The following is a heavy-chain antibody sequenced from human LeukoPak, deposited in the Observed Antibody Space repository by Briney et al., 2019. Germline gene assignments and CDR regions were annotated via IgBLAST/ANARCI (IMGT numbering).Heavy chain of an antibody. CDR1: GGTLSSYA. CDR2: IIPILGIA. Sequence: SVKVSCKASGGTLSSYAISWVRQAPGQGLEWMGRIIPILGIANYAQKFQGRVTITADKSTSTAYMELSSLRSEDTAVYYCARERGYDLVFDYWGQGTLVTVSS. D-gene: IGHD5-12*01. CDR3: ARERGYDLVFDY. V-gene: IGHV1-69*04. J-gene: IGHJ4*02.